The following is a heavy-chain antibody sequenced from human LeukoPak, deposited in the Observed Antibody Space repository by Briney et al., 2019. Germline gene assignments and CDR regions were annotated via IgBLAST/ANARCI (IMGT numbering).Heavy chain of an antibody. CDR3: ARDLRQAGWVFDY. Sequence: GGSLRLSCAASGFTVSSNYMSWVRQAPGKGLEWASVIYSGGSTYYADSVKGRFTISRDNSKNTLYLQMNSLRAEDTAVYYCARDLRQAGWVFDYWGQGTLVTVSS. J-gene: IGHJ4*02. D-gene: IGHD6-19*01. CDR2: IYSGGST. CDR1: GFTVSSNY. V-gene: IGHV3-53*01.